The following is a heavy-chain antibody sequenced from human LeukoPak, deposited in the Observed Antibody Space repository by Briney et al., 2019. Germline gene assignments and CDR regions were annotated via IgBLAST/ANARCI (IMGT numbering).Heavy chain of an antibody. V-gene: IGHV3-23*01. CDR3: ARDSSGWYLIGWFDP. D-gene: IGHD6-19*01. CDR2: ISGSGGST. Sequence: GGTLRLSCAASGFTFSSYGMSWVRQAPGKGLEWVSAISGSGGSTYYADSVKGRFTISRDNAKNSLYLQMNSLRAEDTAVYYCARDSSGWYLIGWFDPWGQGTLVTVSS. CDR1: GFTFSSYG. J-gene: IGHJ5*02.